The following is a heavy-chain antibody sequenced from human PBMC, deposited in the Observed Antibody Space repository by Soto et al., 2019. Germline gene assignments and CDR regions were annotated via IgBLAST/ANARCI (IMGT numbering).Heavy chain of an antibody. CDR2: ISGYNGDT. J-gene: IGHJ6*02. D-gene: IGHD2-8*01. CDR3: AKNGQPPYYYYGLDV. Sequence: QGHLVQSGAEVKKPGASVKVSCKASGYTFSRYGISWVRQAPGQGREWMGWISGYNGDTKYAQNFQGRVTMTIDTTTTKAYLELRSLKSDDAALYYCAKNGQPPYYYYGLDVWGQGTTVTVSS. V-gene: IGHV1-18*01. CDR1: GYTFSRYG.